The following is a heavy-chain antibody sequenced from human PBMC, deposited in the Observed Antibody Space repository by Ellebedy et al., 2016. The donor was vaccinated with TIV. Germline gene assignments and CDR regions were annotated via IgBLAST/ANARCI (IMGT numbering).Heavy chain of an antibody. CDR3: ARVGDYGGRIYYGMDV. CDR2: INPNSGGT. D-gene: IGHD4-23*01. J-gene: IGHJ6*02. V-gene: IGHV1-2*02. Sequence: ASVKVSCXASGYTFTGYYMHWVRQAPGQGLEWMGWINPNSGGTNYAQKFQGRVTMTRDTSISTAYMELSRLRSDDTAVYYCARVGDYGGRIYYGMDVWGQGTTVTVSS. CDR1: GYTFTGYY.